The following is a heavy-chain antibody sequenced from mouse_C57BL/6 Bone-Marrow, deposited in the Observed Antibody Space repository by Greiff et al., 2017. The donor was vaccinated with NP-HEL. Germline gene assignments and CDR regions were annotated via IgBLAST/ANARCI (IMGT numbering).Heavy chain of an antibody. V-gene: IGHV5-12*01. D-gene: IGHD2-4*01. Sequence: EVKLMESGGGLVQPGGSLKLSCAASGFTFSDYYMYWVRQTPEKRLEWVAYISNGGGSTYYPDTVKGRFTISRDNAKNTLYLQMSRLKSEDTAMYYCARPDYLYAMDYWGQGTSVTVSS. CDR3: ARPDYLYAMDY. J-gene: IGHJ4*01. CDR1: GFTFSDYY. CDR2: ISNGGGST.